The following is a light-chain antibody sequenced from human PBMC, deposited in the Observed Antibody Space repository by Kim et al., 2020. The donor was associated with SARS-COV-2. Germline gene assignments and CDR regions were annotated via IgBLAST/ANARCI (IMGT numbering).Light chain of an antibody. V-gene: IGLV1-44*01. CDR1: NP. CDR2: SNS. Sequence: NPVTWYKHVPGTAPTLLIRSNSQRPSGVSDRFSGSKSDTSASLAIGGLQSDDEAVYYCATWDDTLEGVVFGGGTKLTVL. CDR3: ATWDDTLEGVV. J-gene: IGLJ3*02.